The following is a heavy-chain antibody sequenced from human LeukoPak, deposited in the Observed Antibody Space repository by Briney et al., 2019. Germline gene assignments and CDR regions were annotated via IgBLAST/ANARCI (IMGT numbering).Heavy chain of an antibody. CDR2: IYYSGSP. CDR1: SGPNSRSSYY. D-gene: IGHD3-10*01. CDR3: ARSLLRWFGESNSGYFDY. J-gene: IGHJ4*02. V-gene: IGHV4-39*01. Sequence: PSQSLSLTCAVSSGPNSRSSYYWGSIRQPPGKGLEWVGPIYYSGSPYYNPSVKGQVTITVDTSKSQFSLKLSSVTAADTAVYYCARSLLRWFGESNSGYFDYWGQGTLVTVSS.